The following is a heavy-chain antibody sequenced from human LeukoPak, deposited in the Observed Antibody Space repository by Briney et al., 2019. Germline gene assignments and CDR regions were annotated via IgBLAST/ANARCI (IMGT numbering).Heavy chain of an antibody. CDR2: ISHSGSI. Sequence: SETLSLTCAVYGGSFSGYYWSWIRQPPGKGLEWIGEISHSGSINDNPSLKSRVTISVDTSKKQFSLKLRSVTAADTAVYYCARSRGYSLDSWGQGTLVTVSS. V-gene: IGHV4-34*01. CDR3: ARSRGYSLDS. D-gene: IGHD3-22*01. J-gene: IGHJ4*02. CDR1: GGSFSGYY.